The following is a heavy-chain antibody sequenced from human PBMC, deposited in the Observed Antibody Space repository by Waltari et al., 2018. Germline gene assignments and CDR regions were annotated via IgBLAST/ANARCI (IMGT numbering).Heavy chain of an antibody. Sequence: EVQLVESGGGLVQPGRSLRLSCAASGFTFDDYAMHWVRQAPGKGLEWVSGISWNSGSIGYADSVKGRFTISRDNAKNSLYLQMNSLRAEDTALYYCAKEVGDYWGQGTLVIVSS. CDR3: AKEVGDY. V-gene: IGHV3-9*01. J-gene: IGHJ4*02. CDR1: GFTFDDYA. CDR2: ISWNSGSI.